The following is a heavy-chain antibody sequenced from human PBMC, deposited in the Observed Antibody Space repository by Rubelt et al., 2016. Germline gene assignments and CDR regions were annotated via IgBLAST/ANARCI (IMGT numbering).Heavy chain of an antibody. V-gene: IGHV4-31*03. J-gene: IGHJ4*02. CDR2: IYYSGST. Sequence: QLQLQESGPGLVKPSETLSLTCTVSGGSISSSGYYWSWIRQHPGKGLEWIGYIYYSGSTYYNPSLKNRVTISVDTSKNQFSLKLSSVTAADTAVYYCARQPLGRMSGIDYWGQGTLVTVSS. CDR3: ARQPLGRMSGIDY. CDR1: GGSISSSGYY. D-gene: IGHD2-15*01.